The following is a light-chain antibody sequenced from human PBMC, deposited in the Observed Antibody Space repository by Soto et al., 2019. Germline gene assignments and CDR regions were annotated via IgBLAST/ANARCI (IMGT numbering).Light chain of an antibody. Sequence: EIVMTQSPATLSVSPGERATLSCRASQSVSSNLVWYQQKPGQAPRLLIYGASSRATGIPARFSGSGSGTEFTLTISSLQPEDFAVYYCQQYNNWPRTFGGGTKVEIK. CDR2: GAS. CDR1: QSVSSN. V-gene: IGKV3-15*01. J-gene: IGKJ4*01. CDR3: QQYNNWPRT.